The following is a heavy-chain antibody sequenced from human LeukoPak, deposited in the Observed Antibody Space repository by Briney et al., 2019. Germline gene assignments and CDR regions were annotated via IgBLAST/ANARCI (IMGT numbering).Heavy chain of an antibody. CDR1: GYTFTSYG. D-gene: IGHD3-10*01. V-gene: IGHV1-46*01. CDR2: INPSGGST. CDR3: ARDMDYYGSGSYYSNWFDP. J-gene: IGHJ5*02. Sequence: GASVKVSCKASGYTFTSYGISWVRQAPGQGLEWMGIINPSGGSTSYAQKFQGRVTMTRDTSTSTVYMELSSLRSEDTAVYYCARDMDYYGSGSYYSNWFDPWGQGTLVTVSS.